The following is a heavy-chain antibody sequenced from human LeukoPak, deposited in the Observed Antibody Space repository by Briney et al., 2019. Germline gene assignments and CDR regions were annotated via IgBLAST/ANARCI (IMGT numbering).Heavy chain of an antibody. D-gene: IGHD3-22*01. Sequence: GAPVKVSCKASGYTFTSYDINWVRQAPGQGLEWMAILKPNSGSTTYAQKFQGRLTVTRDMSTSTVYMELSTLRSEDTAVYYCARGPKGSGSYYYDSSGYLDYWGQGTLVTVSS. CDR3: ARGPKGSGSYYYDSSGYLDY. J-gene: IGHJ4*02. CDR2: LKPNSGST. CDR1: GYTFTSYD. V-gene: IGHV1-46*01.